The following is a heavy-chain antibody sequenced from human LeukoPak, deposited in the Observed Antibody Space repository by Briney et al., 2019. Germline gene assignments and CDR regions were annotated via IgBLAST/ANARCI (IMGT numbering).Heavy chain of an antibody. D-gene: IGHD2-15*01. Sequence: GGSLRLSCAASGFTFSNAWMSWVRQAPGKGLEWVGRIKSKTDGWTTDYAAPVKRRFTISRDDSKNTLYPQMNSLKTEDTAVYYCTTRVFVDLTLDYWGQGTVVTVSS. CDR1: GFTFSNAW. CDR2: IKSKTDGWTT. V-gene: IGHV3-15*01. J-gene: IGHJ4*02. CDR3: TTRVFVDLTLDY.